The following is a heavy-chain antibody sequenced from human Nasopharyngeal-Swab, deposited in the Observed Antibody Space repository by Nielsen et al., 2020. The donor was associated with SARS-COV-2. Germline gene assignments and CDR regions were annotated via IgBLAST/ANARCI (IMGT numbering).Heavy chain of an antibody. CDR1: GFTFSSYA. J-gene: IGHJ4*02. CDR3: ARDFWDYYGSGSRQRFDY. Sequence: GESLKISCAASGFTFSSYAMSWVRQAPGKGLEWVAVISYDGSNKYYADSVKGRFTISRHNSKNTLYLQMTSLRAEDTAVYYCARDFWDYYGSGSRQRFDYWGQGTLVTVSS. V-gene: IGHV3-30-3*01. CDR2: ISYDGSNK. D-gene: IGHD3-10*01.